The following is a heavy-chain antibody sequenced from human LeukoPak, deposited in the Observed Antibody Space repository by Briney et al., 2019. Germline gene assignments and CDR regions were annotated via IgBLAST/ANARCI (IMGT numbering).Heavy chain of an antibody. Sequence: GGSLRLSCAASGFTFSSYWMSWVRQAPGKGLEWVANIKQDGSEKYYVDSVKGRFTISRDNAKDSLYLQMNSLRAEDTAVYYCAREGGYCSSTSCYYWFDPWGQGTLVTVSS. D-gene: IGHD2-2*01. CDR3: AREGGYCSSTSCYYWFDP. J-gene: IGHJ5*02. CDR2: IKQDGSEK. CDR1: GFTFSSYW. V-gene: IGHV3-7*01.